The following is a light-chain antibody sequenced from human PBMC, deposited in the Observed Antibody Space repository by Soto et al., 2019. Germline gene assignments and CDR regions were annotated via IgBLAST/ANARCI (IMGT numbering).Light chain of an antibody. CDR1: PSISSN. CDR2: AAS. V-gene: IGKV3-15*01. J-gene: IGKJ4*01. CDR3: QHYNNWPFT. Sequence: EIVMTQSPATLSVSPGERATLSCRASPSISSNLAWYQQKPGQAPRLLIYAASTRATGIPARFSGSGSGTEFTLTISSLQSEDFAVYYCQHYNNWPFTFGGGTKVEIK.